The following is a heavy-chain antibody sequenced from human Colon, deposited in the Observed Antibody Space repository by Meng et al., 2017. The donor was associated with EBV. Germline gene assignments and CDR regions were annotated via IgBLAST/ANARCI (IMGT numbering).Heavy chain of an antibody. CDR3: AKCSHSSGCRGVYFDS. CDR1: GFIFSKYA. V-gene: IGHV3-23*01. J-gene: IGHJ4*02. D-gene: IGHD6-19*01. Sequence: EVQLLESGGGLVQPGGSLILAGAASGFIFSKYAMTWVRQAPGKGLEWVSIITGYNDDIKYTKYADSVQGRFTISRDNSKNTLYLQMNSLTAEDTAVYYCAKCSHSSGCRGVYFDSWGQGTLVTVSS. CDR2: ITGYNDDIKYT.